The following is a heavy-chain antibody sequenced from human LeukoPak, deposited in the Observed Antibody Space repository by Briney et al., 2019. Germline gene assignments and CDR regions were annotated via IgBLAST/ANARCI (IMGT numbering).Heavy chain of an antibody. CDR2: IYYSGST. J-gene: IGHJ5*02. CDR3: ARGGSNYYDSNWFDP. D-gene: IGHD3-22*01. V-gene: IGHV4-31*03. Sequence: SETLSLTCTVSGGSISSGGYYWSWIRQHPGKGLEWIRYIYYSGSTYYNPSLKSRVTISVDTSKNQFSLKLSSVTAADTAVYYCARGGSNYYDSNWFDPWGQGTLVTVSS. CDR1: GGSISSGGYY.